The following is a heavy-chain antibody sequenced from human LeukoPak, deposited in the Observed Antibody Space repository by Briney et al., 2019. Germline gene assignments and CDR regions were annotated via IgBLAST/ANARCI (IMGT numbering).Heavy chain of an antibody. CDR3: ARVEMATINGMDV. V-gene: IGHV1-46*01. CDR1: GYTFTSYY. Sequence: ASVKVSCKASGYTFTSYYMHWVRQAPGQGLEWMGIITPSGGSTNYAQKFQGRVTMTRDTSTTTVYMELSSLRSEDTAVYYCARVEMATINGMDVWGQGTTVTVSS. CDR2: ITPSGGST. D-gene: IGHD5-24*01. J-gene: IGHJ6*02.